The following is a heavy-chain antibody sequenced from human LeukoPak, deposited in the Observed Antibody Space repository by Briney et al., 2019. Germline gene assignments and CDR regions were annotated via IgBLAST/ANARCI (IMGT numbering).Heavy chain of an antibody. CDR1: GFTFSSYG. CDR3: AKGLSSYDPLGAFDI. D-gene: IGHD3-22*01. CDR2: ISGSGGST. J-gene: IGHJ3*02. Sequence: PGGSLRLSCAASGFTFSSYGMSWVRQAPGKGLEWVSAISGSGGSTYYADSVKGRFTISRDNSKSTLYLQMNSLRAEDTAVYYCAKGLSSYDPLGAFDIWGQGTMVTVSS. V-gene: IGHV3-23*01.